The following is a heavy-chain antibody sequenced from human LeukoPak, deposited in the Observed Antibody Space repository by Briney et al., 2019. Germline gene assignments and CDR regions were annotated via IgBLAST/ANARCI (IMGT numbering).Heavy chain of an antibody. CDR2: ISGSGGST. CDR3: ARVSSPQHYYMDV. Sequence: SGGSLRLSCAASGFTFSSYGMSWVRQAPGKGLEWVSAISGSGGSTYYADSVKGRFTISRDNAKNSLYLQMNSLRAEDTAVYYCARVSSPQHYYMDVWGKGTTVTVSS. CDR1: GFTFSSYG. V-gene: IGHV3-23*01. J-gene: IGHJ6*03.